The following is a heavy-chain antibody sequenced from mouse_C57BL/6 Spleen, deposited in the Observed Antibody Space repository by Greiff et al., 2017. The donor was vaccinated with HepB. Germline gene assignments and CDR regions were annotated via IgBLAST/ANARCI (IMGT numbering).Heavy chain of an antibody. J-gene: IGHJ4*01. D-gene: IGHD2-4*01. CDR2: IWWDDDK. CDR1: GFSLSTFGMG. CDR3: ARIEDDDYDGGGYAMDY. V-gene: IGHV8-8*01. Sequence: QVTLKECGPGILQPSQTLSLTCSFSGFSLSTFGMGVGWIRQPSGKGLEWLAHIWWDDDKYYNPALKSRLTISKDNSKNQVFLKIANVDTADTATYYCARIEDDDYDGGGYAMDYWGQGTSVTVSS.